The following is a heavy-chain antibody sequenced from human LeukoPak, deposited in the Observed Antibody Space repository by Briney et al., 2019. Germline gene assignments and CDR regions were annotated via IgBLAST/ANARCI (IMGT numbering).Heavy chain of an antibody. CDR1: GFTFDDYG. J-gene: IGHJ4*02. Sequence: GGSLRLSCAASGFTFDDYGMSWVRQAPGKGLEWVSGINWNGGNTGYADSVKGRFTISRDNAKNSLFLQMNSLRAEDTAFYYCVRDRRNWKSVKSSFDYWGQGTLVTVSS. D-gene: IGHD1-20*01. CDR3: VRDRRNWKSVKSSFDY. V-gene: IGHV3-20*04. CDR2: INWNGGNT.